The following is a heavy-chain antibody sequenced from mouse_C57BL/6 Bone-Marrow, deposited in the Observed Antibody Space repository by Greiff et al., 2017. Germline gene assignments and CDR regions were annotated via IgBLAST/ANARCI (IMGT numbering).Heavy chain of an antibody. CDR2: ISDGGSYT. CDR1: GFTFSSYA. V-gene: IGHV5-4*03. Sequence: EVKLVESGGGLVKPGGSLKLSCAASGFTFSSYAMSWVRQTPEQRLEWVATISDGGSYTYYPDNVKGRFTISRDNAKNNLYLQLSRLTSEDAAVDYCATGPGGDYFDYWGQGTTLTVSS. CDR3: ATGPGGDYFDY. J-gene: IGHJ2*01.